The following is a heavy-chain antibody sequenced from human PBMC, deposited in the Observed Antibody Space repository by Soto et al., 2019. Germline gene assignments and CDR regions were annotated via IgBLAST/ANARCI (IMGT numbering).Heavy chain of an antibody. CDR1: GYTFTSYG. Sequence: QVQLVQSGAEVKKPGASVKVSCKASGYTFTSYGISWVRQAPGQGLEWMGWISAYNGNTNYAQKLQGRVTMTTDTSTSTAYMEKRSLRSDDTAVYYCARVSAHTTIFGVVNYPDYYFDYWGQGTLVTVSS. J-gene: IGHJ4*02. CDR2: ISAYNGNT. D-gene: IGHD3-3*01. CDR3: ARVSAHTTIFGVVNYPDYYFDY. V-gene: IGHV1-18*01.